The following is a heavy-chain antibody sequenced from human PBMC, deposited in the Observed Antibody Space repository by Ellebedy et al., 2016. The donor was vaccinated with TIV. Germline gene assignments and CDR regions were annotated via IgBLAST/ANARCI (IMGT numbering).Heavy chain of an antibody. V-gene: IGHV4-59*08. J-gene: IGHJ2*01. CDR2: IYYSGST. CDR1: NGSISVYY. Sequence: MPSETLSLTCTVSNGSISVYYWSLIRQSPGKGLEWIGYIYYSGSTDYNPSLKSRVSISVDTSREQFSLRLNSLTAADTAVYYCARLNPAGAYWYFDLWGRGTLVTVSS. CDR3: ARLNPAGAYWYFDL. D-gene: IGHD3-10*01.